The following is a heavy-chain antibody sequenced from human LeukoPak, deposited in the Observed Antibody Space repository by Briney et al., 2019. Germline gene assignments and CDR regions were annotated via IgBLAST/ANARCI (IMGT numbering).Heavy chain of an antibody. V-gene: IGHV3-30-3*01. CDR1: GFTFSSYA. Sequence: GRSLRLSCAASGFTFSSYAMHWVRQAPGKGLEWVAVISYDGSNKYYADSVKGRFTISRDNSKNTLYLQMNSLRAEDTAVYYCARDLEVAANFAFDIWGQGTMVTVSS. J-gene: IGHJ3*02. CDR2: ISYDGSNK. D-gene: IGHD2-15*01. CDR3: ARDLEVAANFAFDI.